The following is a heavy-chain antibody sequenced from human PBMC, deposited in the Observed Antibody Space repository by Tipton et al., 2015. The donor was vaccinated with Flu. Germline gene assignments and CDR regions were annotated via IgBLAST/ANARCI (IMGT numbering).Heavy chain of an antibody. D-gene: IGHD6-19*01. V-gene: IGHV4-34*01. CDR3: ARVGSRQWLTRFHAFDI. CDR1: GGSFSGYY. Sequence: TLSLTCAVYGGSFSGYYWSWIRQPPGKGLEWIGEINHSGSTNYNPSLKSRVTISVDTSKNQFSLKLSSVTAADTAVYYCARVGSRQWLTRFHAFDIWGQGTMVTVSS. CDR2: INHSGST. J-gene: IGHJ3*02.